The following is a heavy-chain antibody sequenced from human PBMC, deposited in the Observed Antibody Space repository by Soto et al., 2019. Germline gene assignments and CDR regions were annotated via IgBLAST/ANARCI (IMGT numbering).Heavy chain of an antibody. CDR3: ARLSMVYDAPNWFDM. V-gene: IGHV4-39*02. D-gene: IGHD2-8*01. J-gene: IGHJ5*02. CDR1: GDSISDSRSYY. CDR2: IYYTGTT. Sequence: SETLSLTCTVSGDSISDSRSYYWGWVRQPPGGGLEWIGTIYYTGTTFHNPSLRSRLSMSVGTSKNHFSLSLTSATAADTAVYYCARLSMVYDAPNWFDMWGQGTLVTVSS.